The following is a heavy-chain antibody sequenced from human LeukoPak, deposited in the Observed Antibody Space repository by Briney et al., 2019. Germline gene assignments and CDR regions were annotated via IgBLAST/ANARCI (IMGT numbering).Heavy chain of an antibody. V-gene: IGHV3-7*03. CDR1: GFTFSSYW. CDR3: ARASRYYYGSGRDY. J-gene: IGHJ4*02. D-gene: IGHD3-10*01. Sequence: GGSLRLSCAASGFTFSSYWVSWVRQAPGKGLEWVANIKQDGSEKYYVDSVKGRFTISRDNAKNSLYLQMNSLRAEDTAVYYCARASRYYYGSGRDYWGQGTLVTVSS. CDR2: IKQDGSEK.